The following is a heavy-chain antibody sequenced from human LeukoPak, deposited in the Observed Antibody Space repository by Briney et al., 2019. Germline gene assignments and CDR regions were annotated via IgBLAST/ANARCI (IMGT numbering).Heavy chain of an antibody. V-gene: IGHV3-9*01. Sequence: PGGSLLLSCGPSGFTFDKYFILWGRQAPGKGLEWLSIISWNSGYIGYADSVKGRFTISGENAKKTLDVQMNSLRAADTAFYYCAKVRGTCNSSNFFEFGGWGTLVTVSS. CDR3: AKVRGTCNSSNFFEF. CDR1: GFTFDKYF. CDR2: ISWNSGYI. D-gene: IGHD2/OR15-2a*01. J-gene: IGHJ4*02.